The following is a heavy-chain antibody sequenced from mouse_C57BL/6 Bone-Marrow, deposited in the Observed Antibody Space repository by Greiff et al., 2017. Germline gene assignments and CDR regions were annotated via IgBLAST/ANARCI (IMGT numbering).Heavy chain of an antibody. Sequence: ESGPGLVKPSQSLSLTCSVTGYSITSGYYWNWIRQFPGNKLEWMGYISYDGSNNYNPSLKNRISITRDTSKNQFFLKLNSVTTEDTATYYCARAGYYYGSSYWYFDVWGTGTTVTVSS. CDR1: GYSITSGYY. D-gene: IGHD1-1*01. CDR2: ISYDGSN. V-gene: IGHV3-6*01. CDR3: ARAGYYYGSSYWYFDV. J-gene: IGHJ1*03.